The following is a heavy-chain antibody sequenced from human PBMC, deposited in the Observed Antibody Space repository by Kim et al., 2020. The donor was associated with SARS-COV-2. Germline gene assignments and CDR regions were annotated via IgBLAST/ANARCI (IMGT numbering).Heavy chain of an antibody. CDR2: IYSGDSDT. V-gene: IGHV5-51*01. Sequence: GESLKISCKGSGYSFTNYWIAWVRQMPGKGLEWMGIIYSGDSDTRYSPSFQGQATISVDKSISTAYLQWNSLQASDTAIYYCARRVVGFEYFDFWGQGTVVTVFS. D-gene: IGHD2-2*01. J-gene: IGHJ4*02. CDR3: ARRVVGFEYFDF. CDR1: GYSFTNYW.